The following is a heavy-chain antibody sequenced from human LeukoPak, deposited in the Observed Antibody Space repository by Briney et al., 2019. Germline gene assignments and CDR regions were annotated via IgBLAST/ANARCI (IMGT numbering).Heavy chain of an antibody. CDR2: ISAYNGHT. CDR3: ARDLGRRCSGGRCNYYSNYMDV. V-gene: IGHV1-18*01. Sequence: ASVKVSCKASGYTFTRYGISWVRQAPGQRLEWMGWISAYNGHTNYTQKLQGRVTMTTDTSTSTAYMELRSLRSDDTAVYYCARDLGRRCSGGRCNYYSNYMDVWGKGTTVTISS. J-gene: IGHJ6*03. D-gene: IGHD2-15*01. CDR1: GYTFTRYG.